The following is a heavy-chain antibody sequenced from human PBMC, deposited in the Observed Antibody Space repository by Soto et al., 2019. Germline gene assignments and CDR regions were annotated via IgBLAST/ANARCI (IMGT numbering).Heavy chain of an antibody. D-gene: IGHD5-18*01. CDR3: ARSPVGTALLYWLDP. J-gene: IGHJ5*02. Sequence: SETLSLTCSVSVVSVSSGDYYCSWIRQSPWKGLEWIGHIHYSGSTNYNPSLRSRVTISVDTSKNVFSLKLSSVTAADTAVYYCARSPVGTALLYWLDPWGQGNLVT. CDR1: VVSVSSGDYY. CDR2: IHYSGST. V-gene: IGHV4-61*08.